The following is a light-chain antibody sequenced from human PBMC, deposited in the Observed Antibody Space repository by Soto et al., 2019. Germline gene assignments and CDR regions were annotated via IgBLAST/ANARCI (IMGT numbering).Light chain of an antibody. CDR3: SSKTSSNTVV. J-gene: IGLJ2*01. V-gene: IGLV2-14*03. CDR2: DVT. CDR1: SSDVGGYNY. Sequence: QSVVTQPASVSGSPGQSITISCTGTSSDVGGYNYVSWYQQHPAKAPKLMIYDVTNRPSGVSDRFSGSKSGNTASLTISGLQPEDEADYFCSSKTSSNTVVFGGGTKLTVL.